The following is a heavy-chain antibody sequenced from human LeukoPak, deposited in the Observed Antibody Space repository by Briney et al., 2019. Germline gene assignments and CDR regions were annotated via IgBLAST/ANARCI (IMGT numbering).Heavy chain of an antibody. CDR3: AREVELSADY. CDR1: GFTFSSYG. J-gene: IGHJ4*02. D-gene: IGHD3-16*02. V-gene: IGHV3-33*01. CDR2: IWYDGSNK. Sequence: GRSLRLSCAASGFTFSSYGMHWVRQAPGKGPEWVAVIWYDGSNKYYADSVKGRFTISRDNSKSTLYLQMNSLRAEDTAVYYCAREVELSADYWGQGTLVTVSS.